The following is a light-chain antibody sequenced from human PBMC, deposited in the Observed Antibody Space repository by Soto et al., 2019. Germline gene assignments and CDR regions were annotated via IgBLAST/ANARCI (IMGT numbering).Light chain of an antibody. CDR3: SSYTSSSTLV. J-gene: IGLJ2*01. Sequence: QSALTQPASVSGSPGQSIAISCTGGNNDVAGYNYVSWYQKHPGKAPKLMIYEVSNRPSGISNRFSGSKSGNTASLTISGLQAEDEADYYCSSYTSSSTLVFGGGPKLTVL. CDR1: NNDVAGYNY. V-gene: IGLV2-14*01. CDR2: EVS.